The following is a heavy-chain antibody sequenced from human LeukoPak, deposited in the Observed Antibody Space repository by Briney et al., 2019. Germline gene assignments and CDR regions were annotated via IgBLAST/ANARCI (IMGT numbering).Heavy chain of an antibody. J-gene: IGHJ4*02. D-gene: IGHD6-19*01. CDR3: AQGYLSGWYPH. Sequence: GGSLRLSCTVSGFSVSSSGMSWVRQAPGKGLELISAICVDGETALYADSVKGRFIISRDNSKNTLYLQMNSLRAEDTAVYYCAQGYLSGWYPHWGQGSLVSVSS. CDR2: ICVDGETA. V-gene: IGHV3-23*01. CDR1: GFSVSSSG.